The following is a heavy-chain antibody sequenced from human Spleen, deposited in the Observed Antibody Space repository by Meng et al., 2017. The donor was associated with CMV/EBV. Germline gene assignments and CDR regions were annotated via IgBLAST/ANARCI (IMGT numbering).Heavy chain of an antibody. CDR2: ISSSGNHM. CDR3: ARDRGDYAIYEDY. Sequence: ASGFTFSTCSMNWVRQAPGKGLEWVSTISSSGNHMYYADSVKGRFTISRDNAKNSLWLQMNTLRAQDTAVYYCARDRGDYAIYEDYWGQGTLVTVSS. J-gene: IGHJ4*02. V-gene: IGHV3-21*01. D-gene: IGHD4-17*01. CDR1: GFTFSTCS.